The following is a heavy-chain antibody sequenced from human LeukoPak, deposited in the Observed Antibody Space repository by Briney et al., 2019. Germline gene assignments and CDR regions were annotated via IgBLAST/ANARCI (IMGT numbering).Heavy chain of an antibody. D-gene: IGHD3-3*01. J-gene: IGHJ4*02. Sequence: SVKVSXKASGGTFSSYAISWVRQAPGQGLEWMGGIIPIFGTAKYAQKFQGRVTITADESTSTAYMELSSLRSEDTAVYYCARVAQGTNRYYDFWSGSDTYYFDYWGQGTLVTVSS. CDR2: IIPIFGTA. V-gene: IGHV1-69*13. CDR3: ARVAQGTNRYYDFWSGSDTYYFDY. CDR1: GGTFSSYA.